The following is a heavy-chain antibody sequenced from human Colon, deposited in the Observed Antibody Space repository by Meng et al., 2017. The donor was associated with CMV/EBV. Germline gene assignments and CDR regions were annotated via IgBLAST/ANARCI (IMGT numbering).Heavy chain of an antibody. V-gene: IGHV3-15*01. CDR3: VEVVSRYIGYDLVVQYYGMDV. J-gene: IGHJ6*02. CDR1: GFSLSNAW. D-gene: IGHD5-12*01. CDR2: IKSRSDGGTI. Sequence: GESLKISCAGSGFSLSNAWLNWVRQAPGKGLEWVAHIKSRSDGGTIEYATHAKVRFTMSRDDSKNTLYLQMARLKPEDTAVYYWVEVVSRYIGYDLVVQYYGMDVWGQGTTVTVSS.